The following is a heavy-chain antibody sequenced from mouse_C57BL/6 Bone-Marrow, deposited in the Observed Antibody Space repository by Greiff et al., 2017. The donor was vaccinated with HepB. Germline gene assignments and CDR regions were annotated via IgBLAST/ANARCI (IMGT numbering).Heavy chain of an antibody. CDR2: ISNGGGST. Sequence: EVKVVESGGGLVQPGGSLKLSCAASGFTFSDYYMYWVRQTPEKRLEWVAYISNGGGSTDYPDTVKGRFTISRDNAKNTRYLQMSRLKSEDTAMYDCASPIYYYGSRYAMDYWGQGTSVTVSS. J-gene: IGHJ4*01. CDR1: GFTFSDYY. V-gene: IGHV5-12*01. CDR3: ASPIYYYGSRYAMDY. D-gene: IGHD1-1*01.